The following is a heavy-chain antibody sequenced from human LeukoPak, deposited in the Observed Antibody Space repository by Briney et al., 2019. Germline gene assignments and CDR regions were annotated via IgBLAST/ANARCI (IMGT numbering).Heavy chain of an antibody. J-gene: IGHJ4*02. CDR1: GGPMTSYY. CDR3: GITNYDPSLKSRVTISVDTSKTQFSLKLSSVTAADTAVYYCARDRYIRFGDLPEYYFDY. D-gene: IGHD2-21*01. V-gene: IGHV4-59*01. Sequence: SETLSLTCTVSGGPMTSYYASWIRQPPGKGLEWIGYVYYGEITKYNTSLKGRVPRPLDTSHTQASLPLRQVTGADTAGHYGGITNYDPSLKSRVTISVDTSKTQFSLKLSSVTAADTAVYYCARDRYIRFGDLPEYYFDYWGQGTLVTVSS. CDR2: VYYGEIT.